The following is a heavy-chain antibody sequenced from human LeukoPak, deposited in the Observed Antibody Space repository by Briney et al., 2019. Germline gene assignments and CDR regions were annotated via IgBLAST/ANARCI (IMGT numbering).Heavy chain of an antibody. J-gene: IGHJ4*02. CDR2: ISGSGGST. V-gene: IGHV3-23*01. Sequence: GGSLRLSCAASGFTFSSYAMSWVRQAPGKGLEWVSAISGSGGSTYYADSVKGRFTISRDNSKNTLYLQMNSLRAEDTAVYYCVKLALPKTTVTTSGFVGWGQGTLVTVSS. D-gene: IGHD4-17*01. CDR1: GFTFSSYA. CDR3: VKLALPKTTVTTSGFVG.